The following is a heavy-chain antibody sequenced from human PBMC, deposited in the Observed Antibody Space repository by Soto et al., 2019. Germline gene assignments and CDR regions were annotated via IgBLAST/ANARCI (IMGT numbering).Heavy chain of an antibody. V-gene: IGHV3-11*01. CDR2: ISSSGSTI. CDR3: ASARSYSSGWYELYYFDY. D-gene: IGHD6-19*01. Sequence: QVQLVESGGGLIKPGGSLRLSCAASGFTFSDYYMSWIRQAPGKGLEWVSYISSSGSTIYYADSVKGRFTISRDNAKNSLYLQMNSLRAEDTAVYYCASARSYSSGWYELYYFDYWGQGTLVTVSS. CDR1: GFTFSDYY. J-gene: IGHJ4*02.